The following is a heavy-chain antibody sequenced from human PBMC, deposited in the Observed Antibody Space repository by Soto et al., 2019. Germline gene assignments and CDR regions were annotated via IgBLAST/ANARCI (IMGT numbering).Heavy chain of an antibody. CDR2: ISYDGSNK. V-gene: IGHV3-30*18. CDR3: AKDREAQQLVNNWFDP. D-gene: IGHD6-13*01. CDR1: GFTFSSYG. J-gene: IGHJ5*02. Sequence: PGGSLRLSCAASGFTFSSYGMHWVRQDPGKGLEWVAVISYDGSNKYYEDSVKGRFTISRDNSKNTLYLQMNSLRAEDTAVYYCAKDREAQQLVNNWFDPWGQGTLVTVSS.